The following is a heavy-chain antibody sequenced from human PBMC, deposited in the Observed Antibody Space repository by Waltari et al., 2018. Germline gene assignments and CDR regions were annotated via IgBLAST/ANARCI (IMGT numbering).Heavy chain of an antibody. J-gene: IGHJ5*02. V-gene: IGHV4-59*01. CDR3: ARSRTFVWFAP. Sequence: QVHLQESGPGLVKPSETLSLTCSVAGGSISGSYWSWIRQPPGKGLEWIGNVFYNGKTSYSPSLKSRVTISLDTSKSQFFLELKSVTTADSATYFCARSRTFVWFAPWGQGIQVTVSS. CDR2: VFYNGKT. CDR1: GGSISGSY.